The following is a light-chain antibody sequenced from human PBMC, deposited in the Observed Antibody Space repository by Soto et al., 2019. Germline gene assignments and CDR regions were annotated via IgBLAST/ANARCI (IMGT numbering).Light chain of an antibody. J-gene: IGKJ2*01. CDR1: QSVSSTY. Sequence: ELVLTQSPGTLSLSPGERATLSCRASQSVSSTYLAWYRHKPGQAPRLLIYGASSRAAGIPDRFSGSGSVTDFTLTISRLEPEDFAVYYCHQYGSSRHTFGQGTKVDIK. V-gene: IGKV3-20*01. CDR2: GAS. CDR3: HQYGSSRHT.